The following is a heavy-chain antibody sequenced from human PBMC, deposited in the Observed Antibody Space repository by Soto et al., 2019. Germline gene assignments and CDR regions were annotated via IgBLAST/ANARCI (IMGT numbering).Heavy chain of an antibody. Sequence: GESLKISCKGSGYSFTSYWIGWVRQMPGKGLERMGIIYPGDSDTRYSPSFQGQVTISADKSISTAYLQWSSLKASDTAMYYCARHVSGSYLNGNYYYYGMDVWGQGTTVTVSS. J-gene: IGHJ6*02. D-gene: IGHD1-26*01. CDR1: GYSFTSYW. V-gene: IGHV5-51*01. CDR3: ARHVSGSYLNGNYYYYGMDV. CDR2: IYPGDSDT.